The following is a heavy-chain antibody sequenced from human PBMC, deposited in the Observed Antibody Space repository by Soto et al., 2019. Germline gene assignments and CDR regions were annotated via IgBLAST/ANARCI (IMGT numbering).Heavy chain of an antibody. CDR3: AKDIGPYNYGYYHYYGTDV. CDR2: ISWNSGRI. V-gene: IGHV3-9*01. D-gene: IGHD5-18*01. Sequence: EMQLVESGGNLVQPGRSLRLSCAASGFTFDDYAMHWVRQAPGKGLEWVSGISWNSGRIGYADSVKGRFTISRDNAKNSLYLQMNRLRAEDTALYYCAKDIGPYNYGYYHYYGTDVWGHGTTVTVSS. CDR1: GFTFDDYA. J-gene: IGHJ6*02.